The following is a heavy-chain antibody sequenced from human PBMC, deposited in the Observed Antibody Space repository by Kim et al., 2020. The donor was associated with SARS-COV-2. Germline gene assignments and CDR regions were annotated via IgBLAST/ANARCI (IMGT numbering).Heavy chain of an antibody. D-gene: IGHD4-17*01. CDR1: GYTFTGYY. CDR2: INPNSGGT. CDR3: AREDYGANEDNWFDP. V-gene: IGHV1-2*02. J-gene: IGHJ5*02. Sequence: ASVKVSCKASGYTFTGYYMHWVRQAPGQGLEWMGWINPNSGGTNYAQKFQGRVTMTRDTSISTAYMELSRLRSDDTAVYYCAREDYGANEDNWFDPWGQGTLVTVSS.